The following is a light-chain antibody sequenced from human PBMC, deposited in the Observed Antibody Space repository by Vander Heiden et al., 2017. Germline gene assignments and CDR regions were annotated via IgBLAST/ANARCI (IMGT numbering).Light chain of an antibody. Sequence: DIQMTQSPSSLSASVGDRVTITCQASQDISNYLNWYQQKPGKAPKLLIYDASNLETAVLSRFSGSGSATHFTFTIISLQPEDIATSYCQQDDNLPYTFGQWTKLELK. V-gene: IGKV1-33*01. J-gene: IGKJ2*01. CDR3: QQDDNLPYT. CDR1: QDISNY. CDR2: DAS.